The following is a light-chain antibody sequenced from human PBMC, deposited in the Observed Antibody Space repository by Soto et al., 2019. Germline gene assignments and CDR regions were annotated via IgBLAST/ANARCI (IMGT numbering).Light chain of an antibody. CDR1: QSVSTSY. V-gene: IGKV3-20*01. J-gene: IGKJ4*01. Sequence: IVLTQSPGTLSLSPGERATLSCRASQSVSTSYLAWYQQKPGQAPRLLIYGASSSATGIPDRFSGSWSGADFTLTISRLEPEDFAVYYCQQYGSVPLTFGGGTKVEIK. CDR2: GAS. CDR3: QQYGSVPLT.